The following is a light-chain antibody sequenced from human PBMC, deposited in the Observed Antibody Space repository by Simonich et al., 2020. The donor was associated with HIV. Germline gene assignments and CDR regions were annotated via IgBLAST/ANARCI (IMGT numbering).Light chain of an antibody. V-gene: IGKV4-1*01. J-gene: IGKJ2*01. CDR3: QQYYSTPT. Sequence: DFVMTQSPDSLAVSLGERATINCKSSQSILYNSNNKNYLAWYQQKPGQPPKLRIYWASTRESGVPDRFSGSGSGTDFTLTISSLQAEDVAVYYCQQYYSTPTFGQGTKLEIK. CDR1: QSILYNSNNKNY. CDR2: WAS.